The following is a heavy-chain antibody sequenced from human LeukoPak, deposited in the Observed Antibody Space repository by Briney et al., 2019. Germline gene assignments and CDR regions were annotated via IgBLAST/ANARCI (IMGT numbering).Heavy chain of an antibody. J-gene: IGHJ4*02. CDR3: ARGGGIAAAGTDY. CDR1: GGTFSSYA. CDR2: IIPILGIA. D-gene: IGHD6-13*01. Sequence: ASVKVSCKASGGTFSSYAISWVRQAPGQGLEWMGRIIPILGIANYAQKFQGRVTITADKSTSTAYMELSSLRSEDTAVYYCARGGGIAAAGTDYWGQGTLVTVSS. V-gene: IGHV1-69*04.